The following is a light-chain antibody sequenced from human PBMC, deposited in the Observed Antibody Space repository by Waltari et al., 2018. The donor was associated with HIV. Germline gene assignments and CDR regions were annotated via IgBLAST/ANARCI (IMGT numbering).Light chain of an antibody. J-gene: IGLJ2*01. V-gene: IGLV3-21*04. CDR2: YDS. CDR1: NIGSKS. Sequence: SYVVTQPPSVSVAPGQTARISCGGDNIGSKSVHWYQQRPGQAPVLVIYYDSDRPSGIPERFSSSSSGNTDTLTSSRVEAGDEADYFCQVWDTATAHVIFGGGTKLTVL. CDR3: QVWDTATAHVI.